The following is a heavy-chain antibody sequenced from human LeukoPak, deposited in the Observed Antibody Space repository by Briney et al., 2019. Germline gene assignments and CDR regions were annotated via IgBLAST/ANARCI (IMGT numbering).Heavy chain of an antibody. D-gene: IGHD5-12*01. Sequence: GGSLRLSCAASGFSVSDYFMAWVRQAPGKGLQWVSHIDRGGVTEDADSVKGRFTVSRDTSRNILYLQMSSRRAEDTAMYYCAIGRASTTIFDYWGQGILVTVSS. V-gene: IGHV3-53*01. CDR1: GFSVSDYF. CDR3: AIGRASTTIFDY. CDR2: IDRGGVT. J-gene: IGHJ4*02.